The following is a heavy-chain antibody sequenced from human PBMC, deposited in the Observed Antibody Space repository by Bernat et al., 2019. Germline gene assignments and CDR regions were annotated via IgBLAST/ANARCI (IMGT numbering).Heavy chain of an antibody. J-gene: IGHJ6*02. CDR2: ISYDGSNK. V-gene: IGHV3-30*18. Sequence: QVQLVESGGGVVQPGRSLRLSCAASGFTFSSYGMHWVRQAPGKGLEWVAVISYDGSNKYYADSVKGRFTISRDNSKNTLYLQMNSLRAEDTAVYYCAKDLGRLIGVDINYYYYYGMDVWGQGTTVTVSS. CDR3: AKDLGRLIGVDINYYYYYGMDV. CDR1: GFTFSSYG. D-gene: IGHD3-3*01.